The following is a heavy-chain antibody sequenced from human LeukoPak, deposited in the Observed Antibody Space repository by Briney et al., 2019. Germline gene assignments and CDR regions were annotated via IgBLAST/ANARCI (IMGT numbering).Heavy chain of an antibody. CDR3: ARDVVGPNRWVYGMDV. CDR2: IYSGGST. J-gene: IGHJ6*02. D-gene: IGHD3/OR15-3a*01. CDR1: EFTVNSNY. V-gene: IGHV3-53*01. Sequence: GGSKRLSCAASEFTVNSNYTSWGRQAPGRVLGWVSDIYSGGSTYYADSVKGRFTISRDNSKNTLYLQMNRLRAEDTAVYYCARDVVGPNRWVYGMDVWGQGTTVTVSS.